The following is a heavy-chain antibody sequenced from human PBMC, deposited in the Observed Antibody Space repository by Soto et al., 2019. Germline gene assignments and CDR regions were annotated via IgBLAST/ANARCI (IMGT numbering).Heavy chain of an antibody. V-gene: IGHV3-21*01. CDR3: ARSSPDRSGYHSYYYYHGMDV. CDR1: GFPFSSYS. D-gene: IGHD3-22*01. Sequence: PGGSLRLSCAASGFPFSSYSLNWVRHAPGKGLEWVSSISSSSSYIYYADSMKGRFTISRDNAKNSLYLEMNSLRAEDTAVYYCARSSPDRSGYHSYYYYHGMDVWGQGNTVTVSS. CDR2: ISSSSSYI. J-gene: IGHJ6*02.